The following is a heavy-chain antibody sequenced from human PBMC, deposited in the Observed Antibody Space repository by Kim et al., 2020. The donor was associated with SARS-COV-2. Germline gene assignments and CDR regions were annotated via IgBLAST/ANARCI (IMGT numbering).Heavy chain of an antibody. V-gene: IGHV3-23*01. CDR2: ITGSGDTT. Sequence: GGSLRLSCEASGFTFSIYAMNWVRLAPGKGLEWISLITGSGDTTYYADSVKGRFTVSRDNSKSTLVLQMNSLRAEDTALYYCAKGRYCSGGTCYAEAWFDPWGQGTLVTVSS. D-gene: IGHD2-15*01. CDR1: GFTFSIYA. CDR3: AKGRYCSGGTCYAEAWFDP. J-gene: IGHJ5*02.